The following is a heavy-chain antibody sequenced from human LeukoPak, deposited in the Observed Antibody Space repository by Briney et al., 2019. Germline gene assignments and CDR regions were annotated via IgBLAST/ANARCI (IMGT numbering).Heavy chain of an antibody. CDR1: GGTISSGG. D-gene: IGHD5-18*01. Sequence: LSLTCSVSGGTISSGGHYWSWVRQAPGTGLEWVAVISYDGSNKYYADSVKGRFTISRDNSKNTLYLQMNSLRAEDTAVYYCAREGDTAMGFDYWGQGTLVTVSS. J-gene: IGHJ4*02. CDR3: AREGDTAMGFDY. CDR2: ISYDGSNK. V-gene: IGHV3-30*03.